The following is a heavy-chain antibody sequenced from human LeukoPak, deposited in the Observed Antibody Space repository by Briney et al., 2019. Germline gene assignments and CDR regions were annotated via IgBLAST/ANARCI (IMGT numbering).Heavy chain of an antibody. CDR2: INTNSGRA. Sequence: ASVKVSCKASGYTFTGYYMHWVRPAPGQGGEWMGWINTNSGRANYEQKFQGRVTMTRDTSISTAYMELSRLRSDDTAVYYCARDSDQVVVVVAATLDYWGEGTLVTVSS. D-gene: IGHD2-15*01. CDR1: GYTFTGYY. CDR3: ARDSDQVVVVVAATLDY. J-gene: IGHJ4*02. V-gene: IGHV1-2*02.